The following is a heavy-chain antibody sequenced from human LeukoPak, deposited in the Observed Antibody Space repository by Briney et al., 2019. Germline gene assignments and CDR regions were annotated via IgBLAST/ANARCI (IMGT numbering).Heavy chain of an antibody. CDR1: GCTFTGYY. CDR2: INPNSGGT. J-gene: IGHJ6*03. CDR3: ARAMAAGYYYMDV. D-gene: IGHD6-13*01. V-gene: IGHV1-2*06. Sequence: ASVKVSCKASGCTFTGYYMHWVRQAPGQGLEWMGRINPNSGGTNYAQKFQGRVTMTRDTSISTAYMELSRLRSDDTAVYYCARAMAAGYYYMDVWGKGTTVTVSS.